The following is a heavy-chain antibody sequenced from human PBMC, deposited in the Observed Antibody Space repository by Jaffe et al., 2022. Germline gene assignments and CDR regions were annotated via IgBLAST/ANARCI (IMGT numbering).Heavy chain of an antibody. CDR3: ARDWGNSGYAQVGTFDI. Sequence: QVQLVQSGAEVKKPGASVKVSCKASGYIFSHLGISWVRQAPGRGLEWMAWISAYNGDTNYAQKFQGRVTMTTDTSTSTAYMELRRLTSDDTAVYYCARDWGNSGYAQVGTFDIWGQGTMVTVSS. D-gene: IGHD5-12*01. V-gene: IGHV1-18*01. CDR2: ISAYNGDT. CDR1: GYIFSHLG. J-gene: IGHJ3*02.